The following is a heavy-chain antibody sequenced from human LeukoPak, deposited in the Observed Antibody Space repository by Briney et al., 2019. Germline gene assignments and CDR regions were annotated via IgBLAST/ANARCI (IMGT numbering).Heavy chain of an antibody. D-gene: IGHD3-3*01. Sequence: PSETLSLSCTVSGGSISSCSYYWGWIRQPPGMGLEWIGSIYYSGRTYYNPSLKSRATTCVDTSKNQYSQKLSSVTAADTAVYYCAGITIFGVVLYWGKGTLVTVSS. J-gene: IGHJ4*02. CDR1: GGSISSCSYY. V-gene: IGHV4-39*01. CDR3: AGITIFGVVLY. CDR2: IYYSGRT.